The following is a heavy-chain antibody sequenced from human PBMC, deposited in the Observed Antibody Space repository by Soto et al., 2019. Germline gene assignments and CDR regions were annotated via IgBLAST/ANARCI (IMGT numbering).Heavy chain of an antibody. D-gene: IGHD6-6*01. V-gene: IGHV3-21*01. CDR1: GFTFSSYS. CDR2: ISSSSSYI. CDR3: ARDLINLYSSSSGGHDAFHI. Sequence: GGSLRLSCAASGFTFSSYSMNWVRQAPGKGLEWVSSISSSSSYIYYADSVKGRFTISRDNAKNSLYLQMNSLRAEDTAVYYCARDLINLYSSSSGGHDAFHIWGQGTMVTVSS. J-gene: IGHJ3*02.